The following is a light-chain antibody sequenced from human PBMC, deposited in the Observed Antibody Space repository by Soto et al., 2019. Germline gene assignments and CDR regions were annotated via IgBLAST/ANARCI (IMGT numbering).Light chain of an antibody. Sequence: DIVMTQSPDSLAVSLGERATINCKSSQSVLYSSNNKNYLAWYQQKPGQPPKLLIYWASTRESGVPDRFSGSGSGTDFNLTISSLQAEDVAVYYCQQYYTTIPTFGPGTKVDIK. CDR1: QSVLYSSNNKNY. V-gene: IGKV4-1*01. CDR3: QQYYTTIPT. J-gene: IGKJ3*01. CDR2: WAS.